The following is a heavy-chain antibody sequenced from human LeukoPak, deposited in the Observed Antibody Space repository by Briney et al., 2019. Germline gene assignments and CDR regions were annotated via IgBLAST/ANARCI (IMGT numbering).Heavy chain of an antibody. Sequence: GGSLRLSCAASGFTFSSYWMSWVRQAPGKGLEWVANIKQDGSEKYYVDSVKGRFTISRDNAKNSLYLQMNSLRAEDTAVYYCARDHYCSSTSCYLWFQPNYFDYWGQGTLVTVSS. CDR1: GFTFSSYW. V-gene: IGHV3-7*01. D-gene: IGHD2-2*01. J-gene: IGHJ4*02. CDR2: IKQDGSEK. CDR3: ARDHYCSSTSCYLWFQPNYFDY.